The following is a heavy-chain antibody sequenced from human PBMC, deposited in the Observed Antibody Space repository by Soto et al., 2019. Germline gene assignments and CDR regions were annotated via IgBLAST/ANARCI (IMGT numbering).Heavy chain of an antibody. CDR3: AKGPTMIVVGIYFDY. D-gene: IGHD3-22*01. V-gene: IGHV3-23*01. Sequence: PGGSLRLSCAASGFTFSSYAMSWVRQAPGKGLEWVSAISGSGGSTYYADSVKGRFTISRDNSKNTLYLQMNSLRAEDTAVYYCAKGPTMIVVGIYFDYWGQGTLVTVSS. CDR2: ISGSGGST. J-gene: IGHJ4*02. CDR1: GFTFSSYA.